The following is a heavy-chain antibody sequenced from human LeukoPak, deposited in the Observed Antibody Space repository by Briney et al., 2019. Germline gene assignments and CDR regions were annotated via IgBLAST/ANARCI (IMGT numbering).Heavy chain of an antibody. D-gene: IGHD6-13*01. CDR2: IYYSGSA. CDR3: AKKMRNSSSWSNGYYYGMDV. V-gene: IGHV4-39*01. J-gene: IGHJ6*02. CDR1: GGSVSNGDYY. Sequence: KASETLSLTCTVSGGSVSNGDYYWVWIRQPPGKGLQWIGSIYYSGSAYYNPSLESRVTISIDTSKNQFSLKLSSVTAADTAVYYCAKKMRNSSSWSNGYYYGMDVWGQGTTVTVSS.